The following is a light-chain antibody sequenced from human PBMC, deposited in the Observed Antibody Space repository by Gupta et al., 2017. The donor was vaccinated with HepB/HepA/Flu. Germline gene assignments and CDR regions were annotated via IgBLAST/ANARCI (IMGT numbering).Light chain of an antibody. CDR2: GSS. J-gene: IGKJ4*01. CDR3: QQYHSVPLT. CDR1: QNIQTY. V-gene: IGKV1-5*03. Sequence: IQMTQSPATLSASVGDRVTISCHACQNIQTYLAWYQQKQGKAPNLLSSGSSILETGGPPRFSASGSGTEFTLTIDTLQPEDVATYYCQQYHSVPLTFGGGTTVDI.